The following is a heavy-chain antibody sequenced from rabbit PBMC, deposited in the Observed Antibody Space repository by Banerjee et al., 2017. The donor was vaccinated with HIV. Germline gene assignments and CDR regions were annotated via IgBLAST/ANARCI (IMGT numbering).Heavy chain of an antibody. J-gene: IGHJ6*01. CDR2: IDAGSTGST. CDR3: ARDSGSSFSSYGMDL. D-gene: IGHD8-1*01. CDR1: GFSFSTTYY. V-gene: IGHV1S40*01. Sequence: QSLEESGGDLVKPGASLTLTCTASGFSFSTTYYMCWVRQAPGKGLDWIACIDAGSTGSTYFASWAKGRFTCSKTSSTTMTLQMTSLTAADTATYFCARDSGSSFSSYGMDLWGPGTLVTVS.